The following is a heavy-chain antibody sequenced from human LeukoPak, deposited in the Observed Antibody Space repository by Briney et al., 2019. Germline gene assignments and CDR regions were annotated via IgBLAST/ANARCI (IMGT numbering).Heavy chain of an antibody. CDR3: AREGIAASAAGWFDP. Sequence: SVKVSRKASVGTFSSYAISWVRQAPGQGLEWGGGIIPIFGTANYAQKFQGRVTITADESKSPAYMELSSLRSEDTAVYYCAREGIAASAAGWFDPWGQGTLVTVSS. CDR2: IIPIFGTA. J-gene: IGHJ5*02. CDR1: VGTFSSYA. D-gene: IGHD6-13*01. V-gene: IGHV1-69*01.